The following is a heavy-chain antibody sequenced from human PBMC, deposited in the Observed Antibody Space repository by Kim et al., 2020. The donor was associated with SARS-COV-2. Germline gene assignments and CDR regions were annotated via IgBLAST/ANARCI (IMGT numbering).Heavy chain of an antibody. D-gene: IGHD1-26*01. J-gene: IGHJ4*02. Sequence: GGSLRLSCAASGFTFSSYGMHWVRQAPGKGLEWVAVMSYDGSNKYYADSVKGRFTISRDNSKNTLYLQMNSLRAEDTAVYYCAKGDGGLKWELLWLYYFYYWGQGTLVTVSS. CDR2: MSYDGSNK. CDR1: GFTFSSYG. CDR3: AKGDGGLKWELLWLYYFYY. V-gene: IGHV3-30*18.